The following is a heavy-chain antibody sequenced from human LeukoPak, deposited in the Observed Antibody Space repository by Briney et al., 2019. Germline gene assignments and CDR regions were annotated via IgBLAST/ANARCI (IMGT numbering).Heavy chain of an antibody. CDR2: IGWDGGST. Sequence: GGSLRLSCAASGFTFDDYTMHWVRQAPGKGLEWVSLIGWDGGSTYADSVKGRFTISRDNSKNSLYLQMNSLRTEDTALYYCAKAPLGYCSGGSCYYFDYWGQGTLVTVSS. CDR3: AKAPLGYCSGGSCYYFDY. CDR1: GFTFDDYT. J-gene: IGHJ4*02. D-gene: IGHD2-15*01. V-gene: IGHV3-43*01.